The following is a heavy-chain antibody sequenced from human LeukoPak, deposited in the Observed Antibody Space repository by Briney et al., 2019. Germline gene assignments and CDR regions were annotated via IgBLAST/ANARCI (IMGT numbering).Heavy chain of an antibody. CDR2: INPSGGST. CDR1: GYTFTSYY. J-gene: IGHJ6*03. D-gene: IGHD6-13*01. Sequence: GASVKVSCQASGYTFTSYYMHWVRQAPGQGLEWMGIINPSGGSTSYAQKFQGRVTMTRDMSTSTVYMELSSLRSEDTAVYYCARAHNPIAAAAPADYYYMDVWGKGTTVTVSS. CDR3: ARAHNPIAAAAPADYYYMDV. V-gene: IGHV1-46*01.